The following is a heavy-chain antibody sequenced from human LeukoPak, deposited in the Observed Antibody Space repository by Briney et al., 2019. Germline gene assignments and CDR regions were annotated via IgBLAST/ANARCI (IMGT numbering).Heavy chain of an antibody. CDR3: ARSHITIDAFDI. CDR1: GYTFTSYY. CDR2: INPSGGST. V-gene: IGHV1-46*01. Sequence: ASVTVSFKASGYTFTSYYMHWVRQAPGQGLEWMGIINPSGGSTSYAQKFQGRVTMTRDMSTSTVYMELSSLRSEDTAVYYCARSHITIDAFDIWGQGTMVTVSS. D-gene: IGHD3-10*01. J-gene: IGHJ3*02.